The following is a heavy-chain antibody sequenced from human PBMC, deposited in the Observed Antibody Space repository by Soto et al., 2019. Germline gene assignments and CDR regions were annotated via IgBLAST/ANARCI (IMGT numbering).Heavy chain of an antibody. Sequence: PSETLSLTCTVSGGSISSSSYYWGWIRQPPGKGLEWIGSIYYSGSTYYNPSLKSRVTISVDTSKNQFSLKLSSVTAADTAVYYCASDLYSSSTYYYYYGMDVWGQGTTVTLSS. V-gene: IGHV4-39*01. D-gene: IGHD6-13*01. CDR1: GGSISSSSYY. CDR3: ASDLYSSSTYYYYYGMDV. CDR2: IYYSGST. J-gene: IGHJ6*02.